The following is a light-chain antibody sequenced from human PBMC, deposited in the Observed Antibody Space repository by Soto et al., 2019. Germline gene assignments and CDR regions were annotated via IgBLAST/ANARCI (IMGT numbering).Light chain of an antibody. CDR1: STDVGGYNY. J-gene: IGLJ2*01. Sequence: QSVLTQPASVSGSPGQSITISCTGTSTDVGGYNYFSWYQQHPGKATKLMIYDVSNRPSGVSTRFSGSKSGITASLTISGHEAEDEADYYCSSYTSSSIGFGGGTKLTVL. CDR2: DVS. CDR3: SSYTSSSIG. V-gene: IGLV2-14*01.